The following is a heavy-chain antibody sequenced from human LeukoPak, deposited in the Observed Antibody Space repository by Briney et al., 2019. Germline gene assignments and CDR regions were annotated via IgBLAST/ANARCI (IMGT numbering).Heavy chain of an antibody. Sequence: ASVKVSCKASGYIFTGYYIHWVRQAPGQGLELMGWINPNSGGTNYAQKFQGRVTMTRDTSISTAYMELSRLRSDDTAVYYCARDGYDFWSGYYPHFLDYWGQGTLVTVSS. CDR3: ARDGYDFWSGYYPHFLDY. D-gene: IGHD3-3*01. J-gene: IGHJ4*02. CDR2: INPNSGGT. V-gene: IGHV1-2*02. CDR1: GYIFTGYY.